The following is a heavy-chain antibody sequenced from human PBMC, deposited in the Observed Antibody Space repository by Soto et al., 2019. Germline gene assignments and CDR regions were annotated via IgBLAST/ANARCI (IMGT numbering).Heavy chain of an antibody. CDR3: ARDRTTVTPRGAFDI. V-gene: IGHV1-18*01. CDR1: GYTFTSYG. D-gene: IGHD4-17*01. J-gene: IGHJ3*02. Sequence: ASVKVSCKASGYTFTSYGISWVRQAPGQGLEWMGWISAYNGNTNYAQKLQGRVTMTTDTSTSTAYMELRSLRSDDTAVYYCARDRTTVTPRGAFDIWGQGTMVTVSS. CDR2: ISAYNGNT.